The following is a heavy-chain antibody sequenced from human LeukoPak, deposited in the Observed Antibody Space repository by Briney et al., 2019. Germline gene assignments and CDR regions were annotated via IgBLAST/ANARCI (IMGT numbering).Heavy chain of an antibody. D-gene: IGHD2-15*01. V-gene: IGHV3-23*01. CDR2: ISGDGSGT. Sequence: GGSLRLSCAASGFTFSSYAMSWVRQAPGKGLEWVSAISGDGSGTYYADSVKGRFTISRDNSKNTLHLQMNSLRAEDTAVYYCAKFRGYCSGGSCSFDYWGQGTLVTVSS. CDR1: GFTFSSYA. CDR3: AKFRGYCSGGSCSFDY. J-gene: IGHJ4*02.